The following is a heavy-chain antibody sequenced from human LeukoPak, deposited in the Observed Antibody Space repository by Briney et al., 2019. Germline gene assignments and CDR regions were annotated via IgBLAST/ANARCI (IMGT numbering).Heavy chain of an antibody. CDR2: IKQDGSEK. CDR1: GFTFSSYW. Sequence: PGGSLRLSCAASGFTFSSYWMSWVRQAPGKGPEWVANIKQDGSEKYYVDSVKGRFTTSRDNAKNSLYLQMNSLRAEDTAVYYCARDPRLNYDILTGHFDYWGQGTLVTVSS. V-gene: IGHV3-7*01. D-gene: IGHD3-9*01. J-gene: IGHJ4*02. CDR3: ARDPRLNYDILTGHFDY.